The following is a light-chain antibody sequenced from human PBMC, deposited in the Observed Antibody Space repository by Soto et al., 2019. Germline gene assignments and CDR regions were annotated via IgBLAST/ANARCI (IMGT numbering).Light chain of an antibody. Sequence: DIQMTQSPSSLSASVGDRVTITCRASQSISSYLNWYQQKPGKAPKLLIYAASSLQSGVPSRFSGSGSGTDFTPTISSLQPEDFATYYCQQSYSTHPYTFGQGTKLEIK. CDR1: QSISSY. CDR3: QQSYSTHPYT. V-gene: IGKV1-39*01. J-gene: IGKJ2*01. CDR2: AAS.